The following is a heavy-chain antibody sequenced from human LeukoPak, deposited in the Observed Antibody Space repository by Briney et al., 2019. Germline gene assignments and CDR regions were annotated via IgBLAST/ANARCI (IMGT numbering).Heavy chain of an antibody. V-gene: IGHV1-18*01. CDR1: SYTFTNYA. D-gene: IGHD3-3*01. Sequence: ASVKVSCKASSYTFTNYAFTWVRQAPGQGLEWMGWISAYNGNTNYPQKLQGRVTMTTDTSTSTAYMELRSLRSDDTAVYYCARGLEWLTRRHTWFDPWGQGTLVTVSS. CDR3: ARGLEWLTRRHTWFDP. CDR2: ISAYNGNT. J-gene: IGHJ5*02.